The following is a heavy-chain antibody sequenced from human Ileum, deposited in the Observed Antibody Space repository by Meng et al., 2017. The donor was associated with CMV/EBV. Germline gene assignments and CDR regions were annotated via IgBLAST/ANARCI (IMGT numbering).Heavy chain of an antibody. V-gene: IGHV3-74*01. J-gene: IGHJ4*02. CDR3: ARPYTGASTLQF. D-gene: IGHD1-26*01. CDR1: GFTFRDYW. Sequence: GESLKISCAASGFTFRDYWMHWVRQSPGKGLVWVSRINNDGNTADYADSVKGRFTTSRDNTKNTLYLQMNSLRAEDTAVYYCARPYTGASTLQFWGQGTLVTVSS. CDR2: INNDGNTA.